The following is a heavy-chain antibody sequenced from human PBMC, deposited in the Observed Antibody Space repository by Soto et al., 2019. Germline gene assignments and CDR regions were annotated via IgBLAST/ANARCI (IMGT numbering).Heavy chain of an antibody. CDR1: GDSISNSY. D-gene: IGHD6-13*01. V-gene: IGHV4-4*07. Sequence: SETLSLTCTVSGDSISNSYWSWIRQPAGKGLEWIGRIYASRNTNYNPSLKSRVTMSIDTSNNQIALSLSSVTAADTAMYYCAKESGSPAGTVEYWGQGTLVTVSS. CDR2: IYASRNT. CDR3: AKESGSPAGTVEY. J-gene: IGHJ4*02.